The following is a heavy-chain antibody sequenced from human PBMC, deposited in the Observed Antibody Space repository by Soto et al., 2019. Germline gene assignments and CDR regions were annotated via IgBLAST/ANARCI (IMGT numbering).Heavy chain of an antibody. V-gene: IGHV3-30*18. J-gene: IGHJ5*02. Sequence: PGASPRLACAAYGFTCSNYGMHWVRQTPGKRLESLAVISNDGSHQFYTDSVKGRFTISRDNSKNTLYLQMNSLKTEDTAMYYCAKDPKCCTIGSHFLDNWFDPWVHGTLVTVSS. D-gene: IGHD2-8*01. CDR2: ISNDGSHQ. CDR1: GFTCSNYG. CDR3: AKDPKCCTIGSHFLDNWFDP.